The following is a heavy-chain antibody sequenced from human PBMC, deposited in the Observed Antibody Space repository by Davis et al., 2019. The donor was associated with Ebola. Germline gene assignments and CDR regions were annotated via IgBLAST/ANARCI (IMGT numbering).Heavy chain of an antibody. CDR1: GGSISRSSDY. Sequence: MPSETLSLTCTVSGGSISRSSDYWGWIRQPPGKGLEWIGSIHYSGTTYYKPSLKSRVTISVDTSQNQFSLKVSPVTAADTAVYYCARSGYSFVPGVPLNWFDPWGQGTLVTVSS. V-gene: IGHV4-39*01. CDR3: ARSGYSFVPGVPLNWFDP. D-gene: IGHD5-18*01. CDR2: IHYSGTT. J-gene: IGHJ5*02.